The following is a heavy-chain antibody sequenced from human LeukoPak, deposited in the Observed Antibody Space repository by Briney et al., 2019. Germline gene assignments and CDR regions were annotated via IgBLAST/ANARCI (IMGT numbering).Heavy chain of an antibody. Sequence: SQTLSLTCAISGDSVSSNSAGWNWIRQYPSRGLEWLGRTYYRSKWYNDFAPSVRNRITINPDTSKNQFSLQLNSETPDDTAVYYCARGGLISPANTSLGAFDIWGQGTMVSVSS. CDR2: TYYRSKWYN. J-gene: IGHJ3*02. D-gene: IGHD6-25*01. CDR3: ARGGLISPANTSLGAFDI. V-gene: IGHV6-1*01. CDR1: GDSVSSNSAG.